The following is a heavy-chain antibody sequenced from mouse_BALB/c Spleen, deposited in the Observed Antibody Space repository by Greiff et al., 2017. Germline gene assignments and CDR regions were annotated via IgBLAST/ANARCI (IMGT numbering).Heavy chain of an antibody. D-gene: IGHD2-3*01. Sequence: DVKLVESGGGLVKPGGSLKLSCAASGFTFSDYYMYWVRQTPEKRLEWVATISDGGSYTYYPDSVKGRFTISRDNAKNNLYLQMSSLTSEDTAMYYCASHDGYYYYAMDYWGQGTSVTVSS. V-gene: IGHV5-4*02. CDR2: ISDGGSYT. CDR3: ASHDGYYYYAMDY. J-gene: IGHJ4*01. CDR1: GFTFSDYY.